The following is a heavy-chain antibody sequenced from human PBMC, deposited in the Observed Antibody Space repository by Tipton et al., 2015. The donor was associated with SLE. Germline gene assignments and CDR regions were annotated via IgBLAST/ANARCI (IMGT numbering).Heavy chain of an antibody. CDR2: INHSGST. Sequence: TLSLTCAVYGGSFSGYYWSWIRQPPGKGLEWIGEINHSGSTNYNPSLKSRVTISVDTSKNQFSLKLNSVTAADTAVYYCARCSSGSPLDYWGQGTLVTVSS. CDR3: ARCSSGSPLDY. CDR1: GGSFSGYY. V-gene: IGHV4-34*01. J-gene: IGHJ4*02. D-gene: IGHD3-10*01.